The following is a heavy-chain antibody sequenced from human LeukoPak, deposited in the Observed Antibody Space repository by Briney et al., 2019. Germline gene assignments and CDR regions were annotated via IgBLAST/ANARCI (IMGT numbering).Heavy chain of an antibody. D-gene: IGHD3-22*01. CDR2: ISGSGGST. Sequence: GGSLRLSCAASGFTFSSYAMSWVRQAPGKGLEWVSAISGSGGSTYYADSVKGRFTISRDNSKNTLYLQMNSLRAEDTAVYYCAKDQHYYDSSGYHFAGPSDYWGQGTLVTVSS. CDR3: AKDQHYYDSSGYHFAGPSDY. V-gene: IGHV3-23*01. J-gene: IGHJ4*02. CDR1: GFTFSSYA.